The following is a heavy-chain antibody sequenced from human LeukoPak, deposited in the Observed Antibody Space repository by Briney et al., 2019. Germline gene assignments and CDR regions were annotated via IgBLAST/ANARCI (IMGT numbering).Heavy chain of an antibody. Sequence: GGSLRLPCVASGFNFDDSGMHWVRQAPGKGLEWVTVISSDGSKKYYADSVKGRFTISRDNSKNTLYLQMNSLRVADTAVYYCAKSEADFWSGYYDYWGQGILVTVSS. CDR1: GFNFDDSG. CDR3: AKSEADFWSGYYDY. J-gene: IGHJ4*02. V-gene: IGHV3-30*18. CDR2: ISSDGSKK. D-gene: IGHD3-3*01.